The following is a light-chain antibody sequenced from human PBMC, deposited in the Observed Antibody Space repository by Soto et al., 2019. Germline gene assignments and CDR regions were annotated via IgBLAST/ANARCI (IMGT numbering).Light chain of an antibody. CDR3: ISMTSSTTAYV. CDR2: DNN. Sequence: QSLRTKPPSLSAAPGQKITISCSGSSSNIGNNYVSWYQQLSGTAPKLLIYDNNKRPPGTTHRFSSSKASTSATLRITGLQTGEEADYYCISMTSSTTAYVFGTAPKVTVL. J-gene: IGLJ1*01. CDR1: SSNIGNNY. V-gene: IGLV1-51*01.